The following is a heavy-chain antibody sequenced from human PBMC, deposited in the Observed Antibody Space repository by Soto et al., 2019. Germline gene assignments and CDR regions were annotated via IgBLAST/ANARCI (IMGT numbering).Heavy chain of an antibody. J-gene: IGHJ4*02. CDR2: LYYGRSA. CDR1: GDSISSYY. Sequence: QVQLQESGPGLVKPSETPSLTCAVSGDSISSYYCMWIRQPPGKGLESIGYLYYGRSANYNPSLKSRVTLSVDTSTNQCSLTLSSMTAADTAVYYCALRSMAAVPEYWGQGTLVTVSS. CDR3: ALRSMAAVPEY. V-gene: IGHV4-59*01. D-gene: IGHD6-13*01.